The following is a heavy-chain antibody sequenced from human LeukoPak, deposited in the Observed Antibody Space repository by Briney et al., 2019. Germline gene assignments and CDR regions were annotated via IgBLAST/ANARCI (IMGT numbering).Heavy chain of an antibody. CDR2: IYYSGST. CDR1: GGSISSYY. Sequence: SEALSLTCTASGGSISSYYWSWIRQPPGKGLEWIGYIYYSGSTNYNPSLKSRVTISVDTSKNQFSLKLTSVTAADTAVYYCARTTEGGYTYGYFYYYYMDVWGKGTTVTISS. J-gene: IGHJ6*03. CDR3: ARTTEGGYTYGYFYYYYMDV. V-gene: IGHV4-59*01. D-gene: IGHD5-18*01.